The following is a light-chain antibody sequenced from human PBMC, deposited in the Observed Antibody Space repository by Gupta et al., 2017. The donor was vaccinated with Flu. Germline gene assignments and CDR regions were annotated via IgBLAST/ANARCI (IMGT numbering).Light chain of an antibody. CDR3: QQDSSYPIT. Sequence: PCTLSASVGGRVTITCRASQSISSWLAWYQVKPGKAPKLLIYMSSSLQSGVPSRFSGSGSGTEFTLSVSSLQPEDFATYFCQQDSSYPITFGQGTRLE. V-gene: IGKV1-5*03. CDR2: MSS. J-gene: IGKJ5*01. CDR1: QSISSW.